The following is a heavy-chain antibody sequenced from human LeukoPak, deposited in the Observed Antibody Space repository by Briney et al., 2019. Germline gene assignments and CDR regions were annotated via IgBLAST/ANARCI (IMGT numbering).Heavy chain of an antibody. CDR1: GFTFSSYA. CDR2: ISGSGGST. Sequence: GGSLRLSCAASGFTFSSYAMSRVRQAPGKGLEWVSAISGSGGSTYYADSVKGRFTISRDNSKNTLYLQMNSLRAEDTAVYYCAKWDYYGSGGLDYWGQGTLVTVSS. J-gene: IGHJ4*02. V-gene: IGHV3-23*01. CDR3: AKWDYYGSGGLDY. D-gene: IGHD3-10*01.